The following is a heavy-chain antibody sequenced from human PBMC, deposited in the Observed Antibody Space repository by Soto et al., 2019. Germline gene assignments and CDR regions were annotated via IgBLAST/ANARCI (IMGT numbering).Heavy chain of an antibody. CDR1: GVTFSSYA. J-gene: IGHJ6*02. CDR3: AKALGAMVRHYYYGMDV. CDR2: ISGSGGST. D-gene: IGHD3-10*01. V-gene: IGHV3-23*01. Sequence: XGSLRLSCAASGVTFSSYAMSWVRQAPGKGLDWVSAISGSGGSTYYADSVKGRFTISRDNSKNTLYLQMNSLRAEDTAVYYCAKALGAMVRHYYYGMDVWGQGTTVTVSS.